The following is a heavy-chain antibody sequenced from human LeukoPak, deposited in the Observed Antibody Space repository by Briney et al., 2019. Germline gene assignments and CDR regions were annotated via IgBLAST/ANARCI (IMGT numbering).Heavy chain of an antibody. CDR3: ASQHLIAFGGSFDY. V-gene: IGHV3-48*04. Sequence: GGSLRLSCAASGFTFSSYSMNWVRQAPGKGLEWVSYISSSGSTKDYADSVKGRFTISRDNAKNSLYLQMNSVRSEDTAVYYCASQHLIAFGGSFDYWGQGTLVTVSS. CDR2: ISSSGSTK. J-gene: IGHJ4*02. CDR1: GFTFSSYS. D-gene: IGHD3-16*01.